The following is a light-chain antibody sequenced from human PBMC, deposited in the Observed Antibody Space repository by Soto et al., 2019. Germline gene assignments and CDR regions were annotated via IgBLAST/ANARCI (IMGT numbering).Light chain of an antibody. V-gene: IGKV2-24*01. CDR1: QSLVHSNGDTY. Sequence: DPVLTQTPLSSPVTVGQSASISCTSSQSLVHSNGDTYLSWLHQRPGQPPRLLIYKISNRLSGVPDRFSGSGAGTDFTLRISRLEAEDVGIFYCLQATRFPRTFGQGTKVEF. CDR3: LQATRFPRT. CDR2: KIS. J-gene: IGKJ1*01.